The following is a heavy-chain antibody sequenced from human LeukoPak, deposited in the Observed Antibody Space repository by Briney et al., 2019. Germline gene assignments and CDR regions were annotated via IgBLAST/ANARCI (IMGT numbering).Heavy chain of an antibody. CDR3: AREEIISWFDP. Sequence: SETLSLTCTVSGYSISGIYCWGWIRQPPGKGLEWIGNICQSGSTYYSPSLKSRVILSLDTSKNQFSLKLSSVTAADTAVYYCAREEIISWFDPWGQGTLVTVSS. D-gene: IGHD3-10*01. CDR2: ICQSGST. V-gene: IGHV4-38-2*02. J-gene: IGHJ5*02. CDR1: GYSISGIYC.